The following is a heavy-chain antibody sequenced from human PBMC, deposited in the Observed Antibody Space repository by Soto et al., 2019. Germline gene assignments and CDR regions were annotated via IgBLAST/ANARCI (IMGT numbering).Heavy chain of an antibody. D-gene: IGHD5-18*01. J-gene: IGHJ6*02. CDR1: GGSISSYY. V-gene: IGHV4-59*01. CDR2: IYYSGST. Sequence: SETLSLTCTVSGGSISSYYWSWIRQPPGKGLEWIGYIYYSGSTNYNPSLKSRVTISVDTSKSQFSLKLSSVTAADTAVYYCARDPGIQLWLRDYYYGMDVWGQGTTVTVSS. CDR3: ARDPGIQLWLRDYYYGMDV.